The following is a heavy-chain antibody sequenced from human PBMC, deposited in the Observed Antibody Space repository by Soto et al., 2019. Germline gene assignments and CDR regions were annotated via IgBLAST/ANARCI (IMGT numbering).Heavy chain of an antibody. D-gene: IGHD3-3*01. CDR1: GFTFTSSA. J-gene: IGHJ6*02. CDR2: IVVGSGNT. V-gene: IGHV1-58*01. CDR3: AAEGGIENFWSGYPRMDV. Sequence: ASVKVSCKASGFTFTSSAVQWVRQARGQRLEWIGWIVVGSGNTNYAQKFQERVTITRDMSTSTAYRELSSLRSEDTAVYYCAAEGGIENFWSGYPRMDVWGQGTTVTVSS.